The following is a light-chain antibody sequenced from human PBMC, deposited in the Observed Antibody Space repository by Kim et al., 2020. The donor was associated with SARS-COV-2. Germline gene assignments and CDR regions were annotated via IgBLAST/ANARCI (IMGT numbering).Light chain of an antibody. V-gene: IGLV2-11*03. J-gene: IGLJ3*02. Sequence: QSVTIACPGPGSDVGGYSDVSWDQQHPGDAPTVMIYAITKRPSGVPDRFSGSKSGNTASLTISGLQAEDEADYYCGSYAGRSTWVFGGGTQLTVL. CDR2: AIT. CDR3: GSYAGRSTWV. CDR1: GSDVGGYSD.